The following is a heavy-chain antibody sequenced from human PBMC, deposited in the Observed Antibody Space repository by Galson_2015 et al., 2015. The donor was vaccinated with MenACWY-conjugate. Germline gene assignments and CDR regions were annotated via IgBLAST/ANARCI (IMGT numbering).Heavy chain of an antibody. V-gene: IGHV3-23*01. CDR2: GRDT. CDR3: AKGWRNSDV. D-gene: IGHD1-14*01. J-gene: IGHJ6*04. Sequence: GRDTYYADSVQGRFTVSRDNSKNMLYLQMSTLRVEDTAVYFCAKGWRNSDVWGKGTTVTVSS.